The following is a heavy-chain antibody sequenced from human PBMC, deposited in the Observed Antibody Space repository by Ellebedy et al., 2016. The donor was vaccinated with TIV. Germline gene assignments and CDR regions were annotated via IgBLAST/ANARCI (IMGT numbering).Heavy chain of an antibody. Sequence: GESLKISCAASGFTFSSYVMSWVRQAPGKGLEWVSGISDSGISTYYADSVKGRFTISRDNSKNTLYLQMNSLRAEDTAVYYCAKSRSGGCFDYWGQGTLVTVSS. J-gene: IGHJ4*02. CDR3: AKSRSGGCFDY. V-gene: IGHV3-23*01. D-gene: IGHD6-19*01. CDR2: ISDSGIST. CDR1: GFTFSSYV.